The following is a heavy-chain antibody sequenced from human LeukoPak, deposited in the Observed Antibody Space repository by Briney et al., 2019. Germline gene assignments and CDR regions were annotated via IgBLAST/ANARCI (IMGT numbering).Heavy chain of an antibody. V-gene: IGHV4-59*01. D-gene: IGHD3-10*01. J-gene: IGHJ6*02. CDR3: ARDKYYYGSGSHYGMDV. Sequence: SETLSLTCTVSGGSISSYYWSWIRQPPGKGLEWIGYIYYSGSTNYNPSLESRVTISVDTSKNQFSLKLSSVTAADTAVYYCARDKYYYGSGSHYGMDVWGQGTTVTVSS. CDR2: IYYSGST. CDR1: GGSISSYY.